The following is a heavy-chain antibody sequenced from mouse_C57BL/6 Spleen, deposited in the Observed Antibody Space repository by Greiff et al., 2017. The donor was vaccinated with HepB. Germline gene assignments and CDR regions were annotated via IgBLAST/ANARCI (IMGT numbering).Heavy chain of an antibody. D-gene: IGHD3-2*02. CDR2: ISSGGSYT. J-gene: IGHJ3*01. CDR3: ARLREDSSGHFAY. Sequence: EVQGVESGGDLVKPGGSLKLSCAASGFTFSSYGMSWVRQTPDKRLEWVATISSGGSYTYYPDSVKGRFTISRDNAKNTLYLQMSSLKSEDTAMYYCARLREDSSGHFAYWGQGTLVTVSA. V-gene: IGHV5-6*01. CDR1: GFTFSSYG.